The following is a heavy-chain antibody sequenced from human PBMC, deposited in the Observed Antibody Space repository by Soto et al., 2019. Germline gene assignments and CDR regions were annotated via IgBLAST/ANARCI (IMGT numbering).Heavy chain of an antibody. CDR1: VFTFISYG. Sequence: PWGSRRLSCSSSVFTFISYGMTWFRQAPGNGLEWVSTISDSGDFTYYSDSVKVRFTISRDNSKNTLYLQMSSLRAEDTAVYYCAKDYYGDPGYYYTMDVWGQGTTVTVSS. J-gene: IGHJ6*02. D-gene: IGHD4-17*01. CDR2: ISDSGDFT. CDR3: AKDYYGDPGYYYTMDV. V-gene: IGHV3-23*01.